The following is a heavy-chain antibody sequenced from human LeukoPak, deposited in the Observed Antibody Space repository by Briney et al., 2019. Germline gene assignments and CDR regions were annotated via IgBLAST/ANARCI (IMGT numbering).Heavy chain of an antibody. CDR1: GYSISNAYY. D-gene: IGHD6-19*01. CDR3: ARDDTGYSSGWSKDFDY. V-gene: IGHV4-38-2*02. CDR2: IYYSGGI. J-gene: IGHJ4*02. Sequence: PSETLSLTCSVSGYSISNAYYWGWIRQPPGKGLEWIGSIYYSGGIFYNPSLKSRVTISIDTSKNHFSLKLSSVTAADTAVYYCARDDTGYSSGWSKDFDYWGQGTLVTVSS.